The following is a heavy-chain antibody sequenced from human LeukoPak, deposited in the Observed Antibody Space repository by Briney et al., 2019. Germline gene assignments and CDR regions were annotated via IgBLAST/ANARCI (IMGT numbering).Heavy chain of an antibody. D-gene: IGHD3-16*01. V-gene: IGHV3-23*01. J-gene: IGHJ4*02. Sequence: PGGSLRLSCAASGFTFSSYAMSWVRQAPGKGLEWVSAISGSGGSTYYADSVKGRFTISRDNSKNTLYLQMNSLRAEDTAVYYCAKSRVQYVWGGGRDYWGQGTLVTVSS. CDR1: GFTFSSYA. CDR3: AKSRVQYVWGGGRDY. CDR2: ISGSGGST.